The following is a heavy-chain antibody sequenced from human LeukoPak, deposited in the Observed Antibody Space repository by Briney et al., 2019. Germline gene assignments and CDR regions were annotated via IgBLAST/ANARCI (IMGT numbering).Heavy chain of an antibody. J-gene: IGHJ3*02. CDR1: GFTFSSYA. Sequence: GGSLRLSCAASGFTFSSYAMHWVRQAPGKGLEWVAVISYDGSNKYYADSVKGRFTIFRDNSKNTLYLQMNSLRAEDTAVYYCARDPTKGGEAFDIWGQGTMVTVSS. D-gene: IGHD3-10*01. CDR2: ISYDGSNK. V-gene: IGHV3-30-3*01. CDR3: ARDPTKGGEAFDI.